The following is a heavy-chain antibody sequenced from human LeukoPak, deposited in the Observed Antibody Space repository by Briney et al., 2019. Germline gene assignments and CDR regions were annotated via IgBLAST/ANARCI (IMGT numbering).Heavy chain of an antibody. J-gene: IGHJ6*02. CDR1: GYSFTSYW. D-gene: IGHD3-22*01. Sequence: GESLKISCKGSGYSFTSYWIGWVRQTPGKGLEWMGIVYPGDSDTRYSPSFQGQVTISADKSISTAYLQWSSLKASDTAMYYCARHYELTRIGASDSSGSLWLDVWGQGTTVTVSS. V-gene: IGHV5-51*01. CDR3: ARHYELTRIGASDSSGSLWLDV. CDR2: VYPGDSDT.